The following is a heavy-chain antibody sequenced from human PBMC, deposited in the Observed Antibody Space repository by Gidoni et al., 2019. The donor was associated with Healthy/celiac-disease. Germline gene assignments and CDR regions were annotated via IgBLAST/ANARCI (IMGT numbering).Heavy chain of an antibody. Sequence: QVQLVQSGAEVKKPGASVKVSCKASGYTFTSYYMHWVRQAPGQGLEWMGIINPSGGSTSYAQKFQGRVTMTRDTSTSTVYMELSSLRSEDTAVYYCYSSSSPYGMDVWGQGTTVTVSS. J-gene: IGHJ6*02. CDR1: GYTFTSYY. V-gene: IGHV1-46*01. D-gene: IGHD6-6*01. CDR2: INPSGGST. CDR3: YSSSSPYGMDV.